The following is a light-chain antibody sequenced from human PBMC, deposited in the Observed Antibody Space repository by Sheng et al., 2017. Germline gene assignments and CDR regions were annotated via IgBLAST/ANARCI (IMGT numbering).Light chain of an antibody. CDR2: GTS. CDR1: QNINNNH. CDR3: QQFSKSLT. J-gene: IGKJ4*01. Sequence: EFVLTQSPGTLSLSLGERATLSCRASQNINNNHLAWYQQKPGQAPRLLIFGTSRRATDIPDRFSGSGSGTDFTLTISRLEPEDFAVYYCQQFSKSLTFGGGTRVEIK. V-gene: IGKV3-20*01.